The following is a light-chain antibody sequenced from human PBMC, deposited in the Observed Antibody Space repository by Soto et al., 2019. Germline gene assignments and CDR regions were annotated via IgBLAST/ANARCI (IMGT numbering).Light chain of an antibody. J-gene: IGKJ3*01. V-gene: IGKV3-20*01. CDR1: QSVSSSY. CDR3: QQYGSSPQT. Sequence: EIVLTQSPGTLSLSPGERATLSCRASQSVSSSYLAWYQQKPGQAPRLLIYGASSRATGIPDRFSGSGSGTEFTLIISRLEPEDFAVYYCQQYGSSPQTFGPGTKVDIK. CDR2: GAS.